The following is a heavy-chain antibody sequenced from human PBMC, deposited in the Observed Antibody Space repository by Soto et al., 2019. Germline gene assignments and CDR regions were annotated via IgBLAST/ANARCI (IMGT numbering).Heavy chain of an antibody. D-gene: IGHD3-9*01. V-gene: IGHV4-4*07. Sequence: SETLSLTCTVSGDSLGNYYWFWIRQPVGKGLEWIGRVSISGNTNANPTLNSRATMSIDTSKNQFSLRLRSVTAADTAVYYCARADYEILTGEYAKDVWGQGNTVTVSS. CDR2: VSISGNT. J-gene: IGHJ6*02. CDR3: ARADYEILTGEYAKDV. CDR1: GDSLGNYY.